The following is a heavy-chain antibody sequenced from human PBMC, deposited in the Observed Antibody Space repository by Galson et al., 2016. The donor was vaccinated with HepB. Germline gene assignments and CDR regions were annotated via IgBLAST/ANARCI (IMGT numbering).Heavy chain of an antibody. J-gene: IGHJ4*02. Sequence: SLRLSCAASGFSVNDNNMCWVRQAPGKGLEWVSVVHGNGDIYYADSVKGRFSTSRDIRMNTLSLHMKSLRAEDTAMYYCASFGGSYIGGWGQGTRVTVSS. D-gene: IGHD3-16*01. CDR2: VHGNGDI. CDR3: ASFGGSYIGG. V-gene: IGHV3-53*01. CDR1: GFSVNDNN.